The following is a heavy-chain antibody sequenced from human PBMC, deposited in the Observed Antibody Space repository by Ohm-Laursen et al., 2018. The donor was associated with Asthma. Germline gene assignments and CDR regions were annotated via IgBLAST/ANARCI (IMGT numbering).Heavy chain of an antibody. CDR3: ARSHCSGGSCYSDMTN. CDR2: IIPIFGTA. D-gene: IGHD2-15*01. CDR1: GGTFSSYA. Sequence: VASVKVSCKASGGTFSSYAISWVRQAPGQGLEWMGGIIPIFGTANYAQKFQGRVTITADESTSTAYMELSSLRSEDTAVYYCARSHCSGGSCYSDMTNWGQGTLVTVSS. V-gene: IGHV1-69*13. J-gene: IGHJ4*02.